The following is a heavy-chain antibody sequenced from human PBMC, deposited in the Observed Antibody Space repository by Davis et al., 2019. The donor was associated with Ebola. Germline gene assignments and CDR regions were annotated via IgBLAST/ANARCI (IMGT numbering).Heavy chain of an antibody. Sequence: MPSETLSLTCTVSGGSISSYYWSWIRQPPGKGLEWIGYIYYSGSTNYNPSLKSRVTISVDKSKNQFSLKLSSVTAADTAVYYCARGGYSYGFDYWGQGTLVTVSS. V-gene: IGHV4-59*12. D-gene: IGHD5-18*01. CDR3: ARGGYSYGFDY. CDR2: IYYSGST. CDR1: GGSISSYY. J-gene: IGHJ4*02.